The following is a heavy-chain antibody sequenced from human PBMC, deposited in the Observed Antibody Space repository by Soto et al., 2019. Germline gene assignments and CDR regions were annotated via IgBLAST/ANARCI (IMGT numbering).Heavy chain of an antibody. Sequence: QVQLVQSGAEVKKPGSSVKASCKASGYTFTTYFIQWVRQAPGQGLEWMGIINPGDGTTSYAQKFQGRVNMTRDTSTSTVYMDLSSLRSEDTAVYYCERSLQLRKGWAFDYWGQGTLVTVSS. J-gene: IGHJ4*02. CDR2: INPGDGTT. CDR1: GYTFTTYF. CDR3: ERSLQLRKGWAFDY. V-gene: IGHV1-46*01. D-gene: IGHD1-7*01.